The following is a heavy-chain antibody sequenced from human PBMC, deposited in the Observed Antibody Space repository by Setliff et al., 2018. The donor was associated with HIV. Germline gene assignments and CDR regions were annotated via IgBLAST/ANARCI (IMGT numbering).Heavy chain of an antibody. J-gene: IGHJ6*03. CDR1: GYSFTSYW. CDR3: AKDLQWLPRGHMDI. D-gene: IGHD6-19*01. CDR2: INPGDSDT. V-gene: IGHV5-51*01. Sequence: GESLKISCKGSGYSFTSYWIGWVRQMPGKGLEWMGIINPGDSDTRYSPSFQGQVTISADKSISTAYLQMNSLRAEDMALYYCAKDLQWLPRGHMDIWGKGTTVTVSS.